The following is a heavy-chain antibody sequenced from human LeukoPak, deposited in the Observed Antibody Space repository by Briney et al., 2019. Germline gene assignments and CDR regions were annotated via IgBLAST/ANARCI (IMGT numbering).Heavy chain of an antibody. CDR2: ISGSGGST. J-gene: IGHJ3*02. V-gene: IGHV3-23*01. D-gene: IGHD3-3*01. CDR1: GFTFSSYA. Sequence: GGSLRLSCAASGFTFSSYAMSWVRQAPGKGLEWVSAISGSGGSTYYADSVRGRFTISRDNSKNTLYLQMNSLRAEDTAVYYCAKDLGYDFWSGPNDAFDIWGQGTMVTVSS. CDR3: AKDLGYDFWSGPNDAFDI.